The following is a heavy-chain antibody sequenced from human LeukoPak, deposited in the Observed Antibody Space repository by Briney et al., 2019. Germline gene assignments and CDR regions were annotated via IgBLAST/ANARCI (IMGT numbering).Heavy chain of an antibody. CDR2: IYWDDDK. CDR3: AHSEKVDYGDYLHPLFFDY. Sequence: SGPTLVNPTQTLTLTCTFSGFSLSTSGVGVGWIRQPPGKALEWLALIYWDDDKRYSPSLKSRLTITKDTSKNQVVHTMTNMDPVDTATYYCAHSEKVDYGDYLHPLFFDYWGQGTLVTVSS. J-gene: IGHJ4*02. V-gene: IGHV2-5*02. D-gene: IGHD4-17*01. CDR1: GFSLSTSGVG.